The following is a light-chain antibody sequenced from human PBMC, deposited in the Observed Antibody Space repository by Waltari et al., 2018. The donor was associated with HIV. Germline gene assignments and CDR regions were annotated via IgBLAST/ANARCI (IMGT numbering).Light chain of an antibody. CDR2: DAS. CDR1: QDISNY. V-gene: IGKV1-33*01. J-gene: IGKJ3*01. CDR3: QQYDNLPPRRT. Sequence: DIQMTQSPSSLSASVGDRVTITCQASQDISNYLNWYQQKPGKAPKLLIYDASNLETGVPSRFSGSGSGTDFTFTISSLQPEDIATYYCQQYDNLPPRRTFGRGTKVDIK.